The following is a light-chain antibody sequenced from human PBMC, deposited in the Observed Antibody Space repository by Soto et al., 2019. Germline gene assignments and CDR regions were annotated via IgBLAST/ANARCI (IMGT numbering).Light chain of an antibody. CDR1: QSVSNN. V-gene: IGKV3-11*01. CDR3: QQRSNWPLT. CDR2: DAS. Sequence: DIVLSQSPATLSLSPGEGATLSCRASQSVSNNLAWYQQKPGQAPRLLIYDASNRATGIPARFSGSGSGTDFILTISSLEPEDFAVYYCQQRSNWPLTFGGRTKADI. J-gene: IGKJ4*01.